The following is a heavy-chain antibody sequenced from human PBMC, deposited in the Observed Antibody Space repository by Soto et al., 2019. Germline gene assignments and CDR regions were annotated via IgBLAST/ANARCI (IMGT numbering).Heavy chain of an antibody. CDR3: AHRRSLSRDWSCGYFAD. V-gene: IGHV2-5*02. D-gene: IGHD6-19*01. Sequence: SGPTLVNPTQTLTLTCTLSGFSLSTGGVGVGWIRQPPGKALEWLALIYWDDDKRYSPSLKTRLTITKDTSKTQVFLTMTNVDPVDTATYYCAHRRSLSRDWSCGYFADWGQGTLVTVSS. CDR2: IYWDDDK. CDR1: GFSLSTGGVG. J-gene: IGHJ4*02.